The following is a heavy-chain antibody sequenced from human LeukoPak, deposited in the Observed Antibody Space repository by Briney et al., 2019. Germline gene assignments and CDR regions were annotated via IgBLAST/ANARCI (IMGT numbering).Heavy chain of an antibody. CDR3: AKPHSSGWSRNFDY. CDR1: GFTFSSYA. D-gene: IGHD6-19*01. J-gene: IGHJ4*02. CDR2: ISGSGGST. Sequence: GGSLRLSCAASGFTFSSYAMSWVRQAPGKGLEWVSAISGSGGSTYYADSVKGRFTISGDNSKNTLYLQMNSLRAEDTAVYYCAKPHSSGWSRNFDYWGQGTLVTVSS. V-gene: IGHV3-23*01.